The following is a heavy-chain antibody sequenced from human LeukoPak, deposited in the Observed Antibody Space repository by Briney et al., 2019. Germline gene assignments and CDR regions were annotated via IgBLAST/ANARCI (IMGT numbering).Heavy chain of an antibody. V-gene: IGHV3-53*01. CDR2: IYSGGST. J-gene: IGHJ4*02. D-gene: IGHD6-13*01. CDR1: GFTVSSNY. CDR3: ARVGGSSWYGGADY. Sequence: GGSLRPSCAASGFTVSSNYMSWVRQAPGKGLEWVSVIYSGGSTYYADSVKGRFTISRDNSKNTLYLQMNSLRAEDTAVYYCARVGGSSWYGGADYWGQGTLVTVSS.